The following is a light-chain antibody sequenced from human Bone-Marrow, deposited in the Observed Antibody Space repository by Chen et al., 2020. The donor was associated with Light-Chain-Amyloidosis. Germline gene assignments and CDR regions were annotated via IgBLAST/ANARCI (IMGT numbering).Light chain of an antibody. V-gene: IGLV2-14*01. Sequence: QSALTQPASVSGSPGQSITISCTGTSSDVGSYNYVSWYQHHPGKAPKLMICEVRNRPSGVSDRFSGSKSGNTASLTISGLQAEDEADYYCSSFTSSTTWVFGGGTKLTVL. CDR3: SSFTSSTTWV. CDR2: EVR. CDR1: SSDVGSYNY. J-gene: IGLJ3*02.